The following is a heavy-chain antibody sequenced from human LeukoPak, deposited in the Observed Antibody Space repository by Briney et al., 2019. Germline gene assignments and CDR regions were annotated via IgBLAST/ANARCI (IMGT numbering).Heavy chain of an antibody. CDR1: GGSISSYY. CDR3: ARGVRYCSSTSCPYYYYYYMDV. V-gene: IGHV4-59*01. Sequence: KPSETLPLTCTVSGGSISSYYWSWIRQPPGKGLEWIGYICYSGSTNYNPSLKSRVTISVDTSKDQFSLKLSSVTAADTAVYYCARGVRYCSSTSCPYYYYYYMDVSGKGTTVTVSS. J-gene: IGHJ6*03. D-gene: IGHD2-2*01. CDR2: ICYSGST.